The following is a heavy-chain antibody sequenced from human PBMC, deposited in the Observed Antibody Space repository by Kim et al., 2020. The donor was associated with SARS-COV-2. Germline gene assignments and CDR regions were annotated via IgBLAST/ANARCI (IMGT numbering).Heavy chain of an antibody. Sequence: YNPSLKSRVTISVDTSKNQFSLKLSSVTAADTAVYYCARASYYDSSGYWPWGQGTLVTVSS. J-gene: IGHJ5*02. CDR3: ARASYYDSSGYWP. D-gene: IGHD3-22*01. V-gene: IGHV4-34*01.